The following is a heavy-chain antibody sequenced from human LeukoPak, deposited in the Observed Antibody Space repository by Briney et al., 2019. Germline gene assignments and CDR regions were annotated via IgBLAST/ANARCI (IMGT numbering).Heavy chain of an antibody. J-gene: IGHJ3*01. CDR2: INRSGRT. V-gene: IGHV4-34*01. Sequence: SETLSLTCAVYGGSFSVYYWSWVRQPQGKGREWIGEINRSGRTYYNTSLKRRVTISVDTSKNQFSLKLNSVTAADTAVYYRASVHQIRRSASDNRLNVFDVWGQGTMVTVSP. CDR3: ASVHQIRRSASDNRLNVFDV. CDR1: GGSFSVYY. D-gene: IGHD3-3*01.